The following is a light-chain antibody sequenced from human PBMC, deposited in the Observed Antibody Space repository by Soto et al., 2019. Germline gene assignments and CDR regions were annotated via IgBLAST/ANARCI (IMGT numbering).Light chain of an antibody. CDR1: QSVSNNY. CDR3: QQYGSSGT. J-gene: IGKJ1*01. CDR2: GAS. V-gene: IGKV3-20*01. Sequence: EILLTQSPCTLSLSTGERANLSCRASQSVSNNYLAWYQQKPGQAPSLLIDGASNRATGIPDRVSGSGSGTDFTLTISRLEHEDLAVYYCQQYGSSGTFGQGTKVDIK.